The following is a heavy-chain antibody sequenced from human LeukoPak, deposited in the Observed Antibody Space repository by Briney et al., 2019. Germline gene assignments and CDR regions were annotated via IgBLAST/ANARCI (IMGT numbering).Heavy chain of an antibody. CDR2: ITSSSSTI. CDR1: GFTFSSYW. J-gene: IGHJ4*02. V-gene: IGHV3-48*04. Sequence: PGGSLRLSCAASGFTFSSYWMSWVRQAPGAGLEWISYITSSSSTIYYADSVKGRFTISRDNAKNSLYLQMNSLRAEDTAVYYCARETDYYGSGSSLDYWGQGTLVTVSS. CDR3: ARETDYYGSGSSLDY. D-gene: IGHD3-10*01.